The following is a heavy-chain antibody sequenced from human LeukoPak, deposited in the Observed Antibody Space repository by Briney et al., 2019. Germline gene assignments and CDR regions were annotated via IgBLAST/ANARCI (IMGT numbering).Heavy chain of an antibody. CDR1: GFTFSSYS. V-gene: IGHV3-48*02. CDR3: ARLGDFWSGYYVPNYGMDV. J-gene: IGHJ6*02. CDR2: ISSSSSTI. D-gene: IGHD3-3*01. Sequence: GGSLRLSCAASGFTFSSYSMNWVRQAPGKGLEWVSYISSSSSTIYYADSVKGRFTISRDNAKNSLYLQMNSLRDEDTAVYYCARLGDFWSGYYVPNYGMDVWGQGTTVTVSS.